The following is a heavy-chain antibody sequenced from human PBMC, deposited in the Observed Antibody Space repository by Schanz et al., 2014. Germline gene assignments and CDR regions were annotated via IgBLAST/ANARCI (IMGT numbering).Heavy chain of an antibody. CDR3: ARDGGRYYHNYYMDV. D-gene: IGHD3-10*01. V-gene: IGHV3-48*01. CDR1: GFTFNSYA. CDR2: IDGKSTTV. Sequence: VQLVESGGGLVQPGGSLRLSCAASGFTFNSYAMTWVRQAPGKGLEWLSYIDGKSTTVYYADSVKGRFTVSRDNARNSLYLHMNTLGAEDAAVYYCARDGGRYYHNYYMDVWGKGTTVTVSS. J-gene: IGHJ6*03.